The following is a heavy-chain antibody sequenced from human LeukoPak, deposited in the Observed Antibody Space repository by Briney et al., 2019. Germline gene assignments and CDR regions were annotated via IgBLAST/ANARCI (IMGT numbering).Heavy chain of an antibody. V-gene: IGHV3-48*03. CDR3: AREVVSYGYSSDTWFDP. J-gene: IGHJ5*02. CDR2: ISSSGSTR. CDR1: GFTFSSYE. D-gene: IGHD5-18*01. Sequence: PGGSLRLSCAASGFTFSSYEMNWVRQAPGQGLEWVSSISSSGSTRYYADSVKGRFTISRDNAKNSLYLQMNSLRAEDTAVYYCAREVVSYGYSSDTWFDPWGQGTLVTVSS.